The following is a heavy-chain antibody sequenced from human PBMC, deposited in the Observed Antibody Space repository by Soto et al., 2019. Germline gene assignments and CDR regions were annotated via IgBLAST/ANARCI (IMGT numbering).Heavy chain of an antibody. Sequence: QVQLVQSGAEVKKPGASVKISCEASGYSFTSQYVHWVRQAPGQGLEWMGIINPNGGSTTYAQKFQGRVTLTRDTSTSTVYMERGSLTSEDPAVYYCAREQGLRPGGGGTEPLDIWGQGTMVTVAS. V-gene: IGHV1-46*03. D-gene: IGHD5-12*01. CDR2: INPNGGST. CDR1: GYSFTSQY. CDR3: AREQGLRPGGGGTEPLDI. J-gene: IGHJ3*02.